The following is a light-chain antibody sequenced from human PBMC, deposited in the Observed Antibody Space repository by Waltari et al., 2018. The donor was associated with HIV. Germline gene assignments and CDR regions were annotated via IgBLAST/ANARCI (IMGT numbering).Light chain of an antibody. Sequence: QSALTQPASVSGSPGQSITISCTGTSSDVGSYNLVSWYQKHPGKAPKLMIYEGSKRPSGVSNRFSGSRSGNTASLTISGLQAEDEADYYCCSYAGSSTLDFGGGTKLTVL. CDR1: SSDVGSYNL. CDR3: CSYAGSSTLD. V-gene: IGLV2-23*01. J-gene: IGLJ2*01. CDR2: EGS.